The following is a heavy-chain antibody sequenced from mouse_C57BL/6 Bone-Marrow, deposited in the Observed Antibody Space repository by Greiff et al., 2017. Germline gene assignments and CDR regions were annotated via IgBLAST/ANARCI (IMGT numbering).Heavy chain of an antibody. J-gene: IGHJ2*01. CDR2: IDPSDSYT. Sequence: QVQLQQPGAELVKPGASVKLSCKASGYTFTRYWMQWVKQRPGQGLEWIGEIDPSDSYTNYNQKFKGKATLTVDTSSSTAYMQLSSLTSEDSAVYYCARVGQPDYFDYWGQGTTLTVSS. CDR1: GYTFTRYW. CDR3: ARVGQPDYFDY. V-gene: IGHV1-50*01. D-gene: IGHD6-1*01.